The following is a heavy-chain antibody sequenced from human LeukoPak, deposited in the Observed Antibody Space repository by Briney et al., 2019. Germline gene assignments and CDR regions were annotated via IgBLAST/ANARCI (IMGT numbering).Heavy chain of an antibody. D-gene: IGHD3-10*01. V-gene: IGHV3-21*01. J-gene: IGHJ4*02. CDR2: IDFSSNYI. Sequence: GGSLRLSCAASGFTFSSYSMNWVRQAPGKGLEWVSSIDFSSNYIYYADSVKGRFTVSRDNSKNTLYLQMNSLRPDDTALYYCATAKGGSYWGGFDYWGPGTLVTVSS. CDR3: ATAKGGSYWGGFDY. CDR1: GFTFSSYS.